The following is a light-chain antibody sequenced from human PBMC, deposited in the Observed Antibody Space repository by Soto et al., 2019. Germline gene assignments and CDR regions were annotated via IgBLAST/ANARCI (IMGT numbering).Light chain of an antibody. Sequence: QSALTQPRSVSGSPGQSVTISCTGTSSDVGDYNYVSWYEQRPGKAPKVMIYDVSRRPSGVPDRFSGSKSGNTASLTISGLQAEDEADYYCCSYAGSYTWVFGGGTKRTVL. V-gene: IGLV2-11*01. CDR1: SSDVGDYNY. CDR2: DVS. J-gene: IGLJ3*02. CDR3: CSYAGSYTWV.